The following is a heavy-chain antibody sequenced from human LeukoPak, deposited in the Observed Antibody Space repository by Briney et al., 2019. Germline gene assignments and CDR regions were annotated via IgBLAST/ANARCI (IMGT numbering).Heavy chain of an antibody. D-gene: IGHD1-7*01. V-gene: IGHV3-30-3*01. CDR2: ISYDGSNK. CDR3: AKGRLELPYCFDY. J-gene: IGHJ4*02. Sequence: GGSLRLSCAASGFTFSSYAMHWVRQAPGKGLEWVAVISYDGSNKYYADSVKGRFTISRDNSKNTLFVQMNSLRADDTAVYYCAKGRLELPYCFDYWGQGTLVTVSS. CDR1: GFTFSSYA.